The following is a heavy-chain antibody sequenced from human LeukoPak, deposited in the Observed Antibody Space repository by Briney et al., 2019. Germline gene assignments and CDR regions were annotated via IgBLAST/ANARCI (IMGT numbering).Heavy chain of an antibody. CDR2: IYYSGST. J-gene: IGHJ3*02. D-gene: IGHD5-12*01. CDR3: ARAVGYGAFHI. V-gene: IGHV4-59*01. Sequence: SETLSLTCTVSGGSISSYFWTWIRQPPGKGLEWIAYIYYSGSTNYNPSLKSRVAISVDTSKNQFSLKLSSVTAADTAVYYCARAVGYGAFHIWGQGTMVTVSS. CDR1: GGSISSYF.